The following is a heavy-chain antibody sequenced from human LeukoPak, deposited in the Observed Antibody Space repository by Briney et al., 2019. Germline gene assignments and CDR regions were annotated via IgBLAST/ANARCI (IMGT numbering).Heavy chain of an antibody. CDR2: ITGNGVST. D-gene: IGHD5-18*01. V-gene: IGHV3-23*01. J-gene: IGHJ4*02. Sequence: PGGSLRLSCAASGFTFSSYAMSWVRQAPGKGLEWVSGITGNGVSTYYADSVKGRFTISRDNTKNTLSVQMNSLRAEDTAVYYCAKGDIQLWTFDYWGQGTLVTVSS. CDR1: GFTFSSYA. CDR3: AKGDIQLWTFDY.